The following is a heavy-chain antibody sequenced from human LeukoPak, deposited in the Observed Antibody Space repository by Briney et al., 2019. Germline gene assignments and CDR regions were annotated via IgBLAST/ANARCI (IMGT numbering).Heavy chain of an antibody. CDR2: IYTSGST. CDR3: ARVAAAGQNYYYYYYMDV. CDR1: GGSISSGSYY. Sequence: PSQTLSLTCTVSGGSISSGSYYWSWIRQPAGKGLEWIGRIYTSGSTNYNPPLKSRVTISVDTSKNQFSLKLSSVTAADTAVYYCARVAAAGQNYYYYYYMDVWGKGTTVTVSS. V-gene: IGHV4-61*02. D-gene: IGHD6-13*01. J-gene: IGHJ6*03.